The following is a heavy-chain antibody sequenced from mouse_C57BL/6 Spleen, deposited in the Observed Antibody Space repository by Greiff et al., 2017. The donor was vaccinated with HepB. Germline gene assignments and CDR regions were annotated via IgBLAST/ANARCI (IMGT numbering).Heavy chain of an antibody. CDR1: GFTFSSYA. Sequence: EVKLMESGGGLVKPGGSLKLSCAASGFTFSSYAMSWVRQTPEKRLEWVATISDGGSYTYYPDNVKGRFTISRDNAKNNLYLQMSHLKSEDTAMYYCARGGTTVVRSYFDYWGQGTTLTVSS. V-gene: IGHV5-4*03. CDR2: ISDGGSYT. J-gene: IGHJ2*01. CDR3: ARGGTTVVRSYFDY. D-gene: IGHD1-1*01.